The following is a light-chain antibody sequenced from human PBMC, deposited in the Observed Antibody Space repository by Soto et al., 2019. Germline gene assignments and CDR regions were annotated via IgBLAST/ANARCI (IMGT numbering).Light chain of an antibody. CDR3: ATWDDSLNGPV. V-gene: IGLV1-44*01. CDR2: SDD. J-gene: IGLJ2*01. Sequence: QSVLTQPPSASGTPGQRVTISCSGSNSNIGSYTVNWYQQLPGSAPKLLIYSDDQRPSGVPGRFSGSKSGSSASLAISGLQPDDEGGYYCATWDDSLNGPVFGGGTKLTVL. CDR1: NSNIGSYT.